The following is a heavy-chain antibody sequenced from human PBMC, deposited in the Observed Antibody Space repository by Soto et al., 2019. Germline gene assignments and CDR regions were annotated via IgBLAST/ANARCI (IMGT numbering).Heavy chain of an antibody. Sequence: QVQLVQSGAEVKKPESSVRVSCKASGGTFNSYAITWVRQAPGQGLEWMGGTIPMFGTTNYAEKFQGRVTITADESTNTAYMELSSLRSEDTAVYYCTRCGIRYHSIGYYLGIDGMDVWGQGTTVFVSS. CDR1: GGTFNSYA. J-gene: IGHJ6*02. V-gene: IGHV1-69*12. CDR3: TRCGIRYHSIGYYLGIDGMDV. D-gene: IGHD3-22*01. CDR2: TIPMFGTT.